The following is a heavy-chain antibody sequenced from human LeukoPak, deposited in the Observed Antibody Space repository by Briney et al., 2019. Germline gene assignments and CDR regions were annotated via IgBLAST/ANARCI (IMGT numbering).Heavy chain of an antibody. V-gene: IGHV4-4*07. J-gene: IGHJ3*02. CDR1: GGSISSHY. CDR2: IYTSGST. Sequence: SETLSLTCTVSGGSISSHYWSWIRQPAGKGLEWIGRIYTSGSTNYNPSLKSRVTMSVDTSKNQFSLKLSSVTAADTAVYYCARERRLLWFGEFLGDAFDIWGQGTMVTVSS. CDR3: ARERRLLWFGEFLGDAFDI. D-gene: IGHD3-10*01.